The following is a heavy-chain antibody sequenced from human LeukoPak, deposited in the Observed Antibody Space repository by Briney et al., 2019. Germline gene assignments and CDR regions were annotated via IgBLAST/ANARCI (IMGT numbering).Heavy chain of an antibody. J-gene: IGHJ5*02. D-gene: IGHD2-2*01. Sequence: ETLSLTCTVSGGSISSSSYYWGWIRQPPGKGLEWVSAISGSGGSTYYADSVKGRFTISRDNSKNTLYLQMNSLRAEDTAVYYCAKSLGCSSTSCNGWFDPWGQGTLVTVSS. CDR1: GGSISSSSYY. V-gene: IGHV3-23*01. CDR3: AKSLGCSSTSCNGWFDP. CDR2: ISGSGGST.